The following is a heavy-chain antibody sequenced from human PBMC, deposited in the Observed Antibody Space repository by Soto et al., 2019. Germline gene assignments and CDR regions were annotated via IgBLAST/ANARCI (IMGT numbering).Heavy chain of an antibody. V-gene: IGHV3-30*18. CDR2: ISYDGSNK. CDR3: AKAGPSLGFYSYGFIGSYYYYGMDV. J-gene: IGHJ6*02. CDR1: GFTFSSYG. D-gene: IGHD5-18*01. Sequence: GGSLRLSCAASGFTFSSYGMHWVRQAPGKGLEWVAVISYDGSNKYYADSVKGRFTISRDNSKNTLYLQMNSLRAEDTAVYYSAKAGPSLGFYSYGFIGSYYYYGMDVWGQGTTVTVSS.